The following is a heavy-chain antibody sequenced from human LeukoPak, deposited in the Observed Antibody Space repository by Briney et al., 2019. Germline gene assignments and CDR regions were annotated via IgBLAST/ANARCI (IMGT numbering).Heavy chain of an antibody. CDR1: GGSFSGYY. V-gene: IGHV4-34*01. J-gene: IGHJ5*01. CDR2: INHSGST. CDR3: ARESPDWFDS. Sequence: PSETLSLTCAVYGGSFSGYYWSWIRQPPGKGLEWIGEINHSGSTNYNPSLKSRVTISVDTSKNQFSLKLSSVTAADTAVYYCARESPDWFDSWGQGTLVTVSS.